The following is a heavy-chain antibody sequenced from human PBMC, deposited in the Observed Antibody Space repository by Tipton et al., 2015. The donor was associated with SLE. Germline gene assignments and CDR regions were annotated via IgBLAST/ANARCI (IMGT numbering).Heavy chain of an antibody. CDR3: AGGLWELLHDGFDI. D-gene: IGHD1-26*01. CDR2: IYTSGST. V-gene: IGHV4-61*02. J-gene: IGHJ3*02. Sequence: TLSLTCTVSGDTISSGSYSWSWIRQPAGKGLEWIGRIYTSGSTNYNPSLQSRDTISVDTSRSQFSLRLSSVTAADTAVYYCAGGLWELLHDGFDIWGQGTMVTVS. CDR1: GDTISSGSYS.